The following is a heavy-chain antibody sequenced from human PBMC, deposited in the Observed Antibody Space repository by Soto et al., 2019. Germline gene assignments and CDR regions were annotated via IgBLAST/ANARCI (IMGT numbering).Heavy chain of an antibody. CDR3: ARDRATVFDY. D-gene: IGHD2-21*02. CDR1: RFTFSDYT. J-gene: IGHJ4*02. Sequence: GGSLRLSCAASRFTFSDYTMHWLRQAPGKGLEWVAIISHDGSNKFYADSVKGRFTVSRDNSRSTLFLQMNSLTAEDTALYYCARDRATVFDYWGQGTLVTVSS. CDR2: ISHDGSNK. V-gene: IGHV3-30-3*01.